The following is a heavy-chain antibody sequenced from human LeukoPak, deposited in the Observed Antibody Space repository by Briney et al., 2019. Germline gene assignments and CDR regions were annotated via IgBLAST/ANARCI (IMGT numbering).Heavy chain of an antibody. D-gene: IGHD1-26*01. Sequence: GGSLRLSCAASGFTFSSYWMSWVRQAPGKGLEWVANIKQDGSEKYYADSAKGRFTISRDNARNSVYLQMNSLRVEDTAVYYCARDPVEWELLLDYWGQGTLVTVSS. V-gene: IGHV3-7*01. CDR3: ARDPVEWELLLDY. CDR1: GFTFSSYW. J-gene: IGHJ4*02. CDR2: IKQDGSEK.